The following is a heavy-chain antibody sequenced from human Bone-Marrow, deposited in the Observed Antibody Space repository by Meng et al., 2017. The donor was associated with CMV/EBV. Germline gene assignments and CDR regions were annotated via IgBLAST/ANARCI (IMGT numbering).Heavy chain of an antibody. J-gene: IGHJ6*02. CDR1: GGTFSSYA. CDR3: AREGRPIFGVVILYYYYYGMDV. CDR2: INPSGGST. D-gene: IGHD3-3*01. V-gene: IGHV1-46*01. Sequence: ASVKVSCKASGGTFSSYAISWVRQAPGQGLEWMGIINPSGGSTSYAQKFQGRVTMTRDTSTSTVYMELSSLRSEDTAVYYCAREGRPIFGVVILYYYYYGMDVWGQETTVTVSS.